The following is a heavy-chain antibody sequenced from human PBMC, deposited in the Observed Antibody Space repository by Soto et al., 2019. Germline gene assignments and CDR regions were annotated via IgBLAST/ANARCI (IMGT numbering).Heavy chain of an antibody. V-gene: IGHV3-11*01. CDR1: GFTFSDYY. D-gene: IGHD6-19*01. J-gene: IGHJ4*02. CDR3: ARENDQWVAADN. CDR2: ITSSGSTI. Sequence: GGSLRLSGAASGFTFSDYYMSWIRQAPGKGLEWVSYITSSGSTIYYADSVKGRFTISRDNAKNSLYLQMNSLRAEDTAVYYCARENDQWVAADNWGPGTPATVSS.